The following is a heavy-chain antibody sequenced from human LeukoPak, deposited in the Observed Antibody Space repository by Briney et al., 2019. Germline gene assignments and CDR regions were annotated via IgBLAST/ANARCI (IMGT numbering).Heavy chain of an antibody. CDR1: GGTFSSYA. V-gene: IGHV1-2*06. Sequence: GASVKVSCKASGGTFSSYAISWVRQAPGQGLEWMGRINPNSGGTNYAQKFQGRVTMTRDTSISTAYMELSRLRSDDTAVYYCAVLMITFGGVIAQTLTLDYWGQGTLVTVSS. CDR3: AVLMITFGGVIAQTLTLDY. J-gene: IGHJ4*02. CDR2: INPNSGGT. D-gene: IGHD3-16*02.